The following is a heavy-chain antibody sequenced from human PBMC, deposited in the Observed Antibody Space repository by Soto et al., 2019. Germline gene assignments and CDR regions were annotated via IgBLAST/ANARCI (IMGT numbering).Heavy chain of an antibody. D-gene: IGHD3-3*01. J-gene: IGHJ5*02. CDR1: VGSMSSYY. Sequence: PSETLSLTCTVSVGSMSSYYWTWIRQPAGKGLEWIGRVYSSGGTHYNPSLKSRVTISLDTSKNQFSLRLLSVTDADTAVYYCARGQRFSDWFDPWGQGTLVTV. CDR3: ARGQRFSDWFDP. CDR2: VYSSGGT. V-gene: IGHV4-4*07.